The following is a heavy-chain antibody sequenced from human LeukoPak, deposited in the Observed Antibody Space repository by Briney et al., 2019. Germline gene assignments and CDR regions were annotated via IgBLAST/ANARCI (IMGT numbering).Heavy chain of an antibody. D-gene: IGHD5-24*01. V-gene: IGHV3-30*18. Sequence: PGGSLRLSCAASGFTFSSYGMHWVRQAPGKGLEWVAVISYDGSNKYYADSVKGRFTISRDNSKNTLYLQMNSLRAEDTAVYYCAKDRRVRRWLQLDYWGQGTLVTVSS. CDR1: GFTFSSYG. CDR2: ISYDGSNK. J-gene: IGHJ4*02. CDR3: AKDRRVRRWLQLDY.